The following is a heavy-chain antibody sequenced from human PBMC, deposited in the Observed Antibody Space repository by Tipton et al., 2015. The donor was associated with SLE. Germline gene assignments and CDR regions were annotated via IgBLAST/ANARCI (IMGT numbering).Heavy chain of an antibody. V-gene: IGHV3-7*01. Sequence: SLRLSCADSGFTFSSYWMSWVRQAPGKGLEWVANIKQDGSEKYYVDSVKGRFTISRDNAKNALYLQMNSLRAEDTAVYYCARDSRRNWNSPGAWGQGTLVTVSS. CDR2: IKQDGSEK. D-gene: IGHD1-7*01. J-gene: IGHJ5*02. CDR1: GFTFSSYW. CDR3: ARDSRRNWNSPGA.